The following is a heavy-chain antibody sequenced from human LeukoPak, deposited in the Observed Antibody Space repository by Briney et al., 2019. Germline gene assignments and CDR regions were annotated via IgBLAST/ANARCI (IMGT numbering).Heavy chain of an antibody. CDR3: ASLAPGDYVWGSYRALFDY. D-gene: IGHD3-16*02. Sequence: SETLSLTCTVSGGSISSYYWSWIRQPPGKGLEWIGSIYYSGSTHYNPSLKSRVTISVDTSKNQFSLKLSSVTAADTAVYYCASLAPGDYVWGSYRALFDYWGQGTLVTVSS. V-gene: IGHV4-59*05. CDR1: GGSISSYY. CDR2: IYYSGST. J-gene: IGHJ4*02.